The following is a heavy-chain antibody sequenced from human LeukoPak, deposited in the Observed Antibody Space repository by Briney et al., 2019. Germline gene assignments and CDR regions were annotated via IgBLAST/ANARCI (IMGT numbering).Heavy chain of an antibody. V-gene: IGHV4-59*01. CDR1: GGSINTYY. CDR2: IYYSGST. J-gene: IGHJ4*02. Sequence: SETLSLTCTVSGGSINTYYWSWIRQPPGKGLEWIGYIYYSGSTNYNPSLKSRVTISIDASKIQFSLKLTSVTAADTAVYYCARGGAYYDFWSGYYVSDEEKYYFDYWGQGTLVTVSS. D-gene: IGHD3-3*01. CDR3: ARGGAYYDFWSGYYVSDEEKYYFDY.